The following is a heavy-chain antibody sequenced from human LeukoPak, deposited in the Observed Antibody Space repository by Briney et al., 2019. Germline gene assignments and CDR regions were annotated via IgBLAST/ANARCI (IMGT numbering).Heavy chain of an antibody. Sequence: GESLKISCKGSGYTFTSYWIAWVRQMPGKGLEWMGIIYPGDSDTRYSPSFQGQVTISADKSISTAYLRWSSLKASDTAMFYCARYSRISGTTESGWYFDLWGRGTLVTVSS. V-gene: IGHV5-51*01. CDR2: IYPGDSDT. CDR1: GYTFTSYW. CDR3: ARYSRISGTTESGWYFDL. D-gene: IGHD1-20*01. J-gene: IGHJ2*01.